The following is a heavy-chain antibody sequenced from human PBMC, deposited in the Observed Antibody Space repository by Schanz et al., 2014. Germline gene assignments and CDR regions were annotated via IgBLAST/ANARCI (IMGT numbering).Heavy chain of an antibody. CDR2: INPDSGGT. V-gene: IGHV1-2*02. CDR3: ARDRDQWDGNYLDY. Sequence: QVQLVQSGAEVKRPGASVKISCKASGYTFNDYYMHWVRQAPGQGLEWMGWINPDSGGTNYAQKFQGRVTMTRDMSINTAYMELRSLTSDDSAVYYCARDRDQWDGNYLDYWGQGTLVTVSS. CDR1: GYTFNDYY. J-gene: IGHJ4*02. D-gene: IGHD1-26*01.